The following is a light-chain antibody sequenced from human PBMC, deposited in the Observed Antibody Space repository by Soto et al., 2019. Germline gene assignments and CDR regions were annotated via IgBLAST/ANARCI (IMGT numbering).Light chain of an antibody. CDR3: QQYGNSPRT. CDR1: QSVNSNF. J-gene: IGKJ1*01. CDR2: GAS. Sequence: EIVLTQSPGTVSLSPGERGTVSCRASQSVNSNFLAWYQQKTGQAPRLLISGASNRATGIPDRFSGSGYGTDFNLTISRLETEDFAVYYCQQYGNSPRTFGQGTKVDIK. V-gene: IGKV3-20*01.